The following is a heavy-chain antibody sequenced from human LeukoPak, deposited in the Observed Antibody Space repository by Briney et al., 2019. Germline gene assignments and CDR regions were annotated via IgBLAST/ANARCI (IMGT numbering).Heavy chain of an antibody. Sequence: GGSLRLSCAASGFTFNDYAMTWVRRAPGKGLEWVSSISASAAMTYYADSVKGRFTVSRDNSKNTLYLQMSRLTAADTAVYYCAKDRSIGTYYTFDRWGQGTLVTVSS. CDR1: GFTFNDYA. J-gene: IGHJ4*02. D-gene: IGHD1-26*01. V-gene: IGHV3-23*01. CDR2: ISASAAMT. CDR3: AKDRSIGTYYTFDR.